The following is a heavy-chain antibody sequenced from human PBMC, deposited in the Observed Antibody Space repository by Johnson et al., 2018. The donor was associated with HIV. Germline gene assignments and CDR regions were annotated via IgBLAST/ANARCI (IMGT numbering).Heavy chain of an antibody. D-gene: IGHD3-22*01. CDR2: VSYDGSNK. V-gene: IGHV3-30-3*01. J-gene: IGHJ3*02. Sequence: QVQLVESGGGLVKPGGSLRLSCAASGFTFSNAWMSWVRQAPGKGLAWVAVVSYDGSNKYYADSVKGLFTISRDNSKNTLYLQMNSLRAEDTAVYYCARDRDSSGYPYDAFDIWGQGTMVTVSS. CDR3: ARDRDSSGYPYDAFDI. CDR1: GFTFSNAW.